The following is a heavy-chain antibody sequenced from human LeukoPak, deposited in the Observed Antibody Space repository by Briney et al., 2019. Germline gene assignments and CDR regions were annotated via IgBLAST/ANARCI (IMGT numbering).Heavy chain of an antibody. CDR1: GFTFSTYA. Sequence: PGGSLRLSCAASGFTFSTYAMGWVRQAPGKGLEWVSAISGGGGHTYYADSVKGRFTISRDNSKNTLYLQMITLRAEDTAVYYCARVPHPSYYHDLWGQGALVTVSS. CDR3: ARVPHPSYYHDL. V-gene: IGHV3-23*01. J-gene: IGHJ5*02. D-gene: IGHD1-26*01. CDR2: ISGGGGHT.